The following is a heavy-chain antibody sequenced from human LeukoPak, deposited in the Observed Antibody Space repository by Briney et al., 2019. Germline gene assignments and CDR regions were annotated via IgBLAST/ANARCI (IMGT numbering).Heavy chain of an antibody. J-gene: IGHJ4*02. V-gene: IGHV1-46*01. D-gene: IGHD6-19*01. CDR2: IXPSGGST. CDR3: AGGSTISGWDRYFDY. Sequence: VKVSCKASXYTXTNXYMHWXRXAPGQGLXWMXXIXPSGGSTTYAQKFQGRVTMTRDTSTSTVYMEQSSLSSEDTAVYYCAGGSTISGWDRYFDYWGQGTLVTVSS. CDR1: XYTXTNXY.